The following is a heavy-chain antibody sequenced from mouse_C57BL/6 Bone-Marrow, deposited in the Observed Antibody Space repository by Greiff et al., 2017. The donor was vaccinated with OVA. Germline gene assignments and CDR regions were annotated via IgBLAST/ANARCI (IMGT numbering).Heavy chain of an antibody. J-gene: IGHJ2*01. Sequence: VQLQQPGAELVKPGASVKLSCKASGYTFTSYWMQWVKQRPGQGLEWIGEIDPSDSYTNYNQKFKGKATLTVDKSSSTAYMQLSSLTSEDSAVYYCARLYFDYWGQGTTLTVSS. V-gene: IGHV1-50*01. CDR3: ARLYFDY. CDR1: GYTFTSYW. CDR2: IDPSDSYT.